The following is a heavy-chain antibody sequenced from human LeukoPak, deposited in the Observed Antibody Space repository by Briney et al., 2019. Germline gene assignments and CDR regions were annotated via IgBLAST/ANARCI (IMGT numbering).Heavy chain of an antibody. CDR2: TSYSRTT. D-gene: IGHD6-19*01. V-gene: IGHV4-59*08. CDR1: GGSITGHY. Sequence: SETLSLTCAVSGGSITGHYWNWIRQTPGRRQEWIGYTSYSRTTIYNSYFKGRATMSIDTSKNQLYLNLTSVTATDTAVYYCAKLGHSDGWYLGAFDIWGQGTTVIVSS. CDR3: AKLGHSDGWYLGAFDI. J-gene: IGHJ3*02.